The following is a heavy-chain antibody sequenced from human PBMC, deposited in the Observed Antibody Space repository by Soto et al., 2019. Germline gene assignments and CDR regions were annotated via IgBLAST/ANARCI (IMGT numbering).Heavy chain of an antibody. CDR2: INAGNGNT. V-gene: IGHV1-3*01. CDR3: ARVLFLGGYEIIDY. D-gene: IGHD5-12*01. CDR1: GYTFTSYA. Sequence: QVQLVQSGAEVKKPGASVKVSCKASGYTFTSYAMHWVRQAPGQRLEWMGWINAGNGNTKYSQKFQGRVTITRDTSASTAYMELSSLRSEDTAVYYCARVLFLGGYEIIDYWGQRTLVTVSS. J-gene: IGHJ4*02.